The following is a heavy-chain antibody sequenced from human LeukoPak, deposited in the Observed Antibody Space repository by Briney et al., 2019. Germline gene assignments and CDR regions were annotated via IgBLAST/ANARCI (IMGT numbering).Heavy chain of an antibody. V-gene: IGHV4-61*02. D-gene: IGHD6-13*01. CDR1: GGSISSGSYY. Sequence: SQTLSLTCTVSGGSISSGSYYWSWIRQPAGKGLEWIGRIYTSGSTNYNPSLKSRVTISVDTSKNQFSLDLSSVTAADTAFYYCARVGVAAGFDYWGQGTLVTVSS. CDR3: ARVGVAAGFDY. J-gene: IGHJ4*02. CDR2: IYTSGST.